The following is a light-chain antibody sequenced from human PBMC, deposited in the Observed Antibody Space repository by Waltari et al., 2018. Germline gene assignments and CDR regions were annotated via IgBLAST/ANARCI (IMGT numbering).Light chain of an antibody. CDR1: LSVLYRSNNYNY. J-gene: IGKJ1*01. Sequence: DIVMTQSPDSLAVSLGERATINCKSSLSVLYRSNNYNYLAWYQQKPGQPPKLLIYWASTRESGVPDRFSGSGSGTDFTLTISSLQAEDVAVYYCQQYYSVPPTFGQGTKVEIK. V-gene: IGKV4-1*01. CDR2: WAS. CDR3: QQYYSVPPT.